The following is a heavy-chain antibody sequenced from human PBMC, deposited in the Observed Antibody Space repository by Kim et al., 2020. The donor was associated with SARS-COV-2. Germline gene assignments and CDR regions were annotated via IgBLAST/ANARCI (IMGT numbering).Heavy chain of an antibody. CDR1: GGTFSSYA. CDR2: IIPIFGIA. CDR3: ARLTGTTLSPLDP. Sequence: SVKVSCKASGGTFSSYAISWVRQAPGQGLEWMGRIIPIFGIANYAQKFQGRVTITADKSTSTAYMELSSLRSEDTAVYYCARLTGTTLSPLDPWGQGTLVTVSS. V-gene: IGHV1-69*04. D-gene: IGHD1-7*01. J-gene: IGHJ5*02.